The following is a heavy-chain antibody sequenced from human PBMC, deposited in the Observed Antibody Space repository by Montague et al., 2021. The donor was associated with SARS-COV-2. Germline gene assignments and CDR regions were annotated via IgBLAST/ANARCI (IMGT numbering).Heavy chain of an antibody. V-gene: IGHV4-59*02. CDR2: IYDSGST. J-gene: IGHJ4*02. CDR1: GSSVRSYY. Sequence: SETLSLTCTVSGSSVRSYYWSCIRQHPGKGVEWIVDIYDSGSTNYNPSLKSRVTISVDTSKNQFSLMLSSLTAADTAVYYCARENTVTTFGGPYYFDSWGQGTLVTVAA. CDR3: ARENTVTTFGGPYYFDS. D-gene: IGHD4-17*01.